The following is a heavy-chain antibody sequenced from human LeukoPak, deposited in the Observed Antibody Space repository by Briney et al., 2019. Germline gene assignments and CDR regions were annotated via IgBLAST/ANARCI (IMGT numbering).Heavy chain of an antibody. V-gene: IGHV1-69*05. J-gene: IGHJ6*03. CDR2: IIPIFGTA. CDR1: GGTFSSYA. CDR3: ARDSPMVRGEYLGGYYYYHYMDV. D-gene: IGHD3-10*01. Sequence: ASVKVSCKASGGTFSSYAISWVRQAPGQGHEWMGGIIPIFGTANYAQKFQGRVTITTDESTSTAYMELSSLRSEDTAVYYCARDSPMVRGEYLGGYYYYHYMDVWGKGTTVTVSS.